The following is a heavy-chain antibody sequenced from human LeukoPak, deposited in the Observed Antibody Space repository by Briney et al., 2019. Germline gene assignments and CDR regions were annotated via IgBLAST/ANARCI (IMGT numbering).Heavy chain of an antibody. D-gene: IGHD3-16*01. CDR2: VTGPGDTT. CDR1: GFTFTNYA. V-gene: IGHV3-23*01. J-gene: IGHJ5*02. CDR3: AKGAEIDL. Sequence: PGGSLRLSCATSGFTFTNYAMNWVRQAPGKGLEWVSAVTGPGDTTYYADSVKGRFFLSREDSKTTVYLQTNSLRVEDTAIYYCAKGAEIDLWGQGTLVTVSS.